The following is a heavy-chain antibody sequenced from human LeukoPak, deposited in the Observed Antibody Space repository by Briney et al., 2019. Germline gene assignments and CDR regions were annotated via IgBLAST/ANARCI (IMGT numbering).Heavy chain of an antibody. D-gene: IGHD3-10*01. CDR1: GGSITTSGYY. J-gene: IGHJ6*02. CDR3: ARTRGVPYYYYGMDV. V-gene: IGHV4-39*07. CDR2: IDSSGNA. Sequence: PSETLSLTCTVSGGSITTSGYYWGWIRQSPGKGLEYFASIDSSGNAYYNPSLQSRVTISVDTSKNQFSLKLSSVTAADTAVYYCARTRGVPYYYYGMDVWGQGTTVTVSS.